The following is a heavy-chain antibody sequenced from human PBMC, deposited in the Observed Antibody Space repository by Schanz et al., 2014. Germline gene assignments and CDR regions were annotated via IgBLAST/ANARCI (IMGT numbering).Heavy chain of an antibody. Sequence: EVQLLESGGALVQPGGSLRLSCAASGFTFSSYAMSWVRQAPGKGLEWVSTIGHSGATNYAESVKGRCTISRDNSKSTLYVEMNSLRAEDTAVYYCANNWNLDYWGQGTLVNGAS. J-gene: IGHJ4*02. CDR3: ANNWNLDY. V-gene: IGHV3-23*01. D-gene: IGHD1-20*01. CDR2: IGHSGAT. CDR1: GFTFSSYA.